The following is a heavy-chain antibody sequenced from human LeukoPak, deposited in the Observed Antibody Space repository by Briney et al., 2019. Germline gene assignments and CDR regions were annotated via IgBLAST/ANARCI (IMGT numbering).Heavy chain of an antibody. V-gene: IGHV4-34*01. J-gene: IGHJ4*02. CDR3: ARGLRFSSSSSNFDY. Sequence: PSETLSLTRAVYGGSFSGYYWSWIRQPPGKGLEWIGEINHSGSTNYNPSLKSRVTISVDTSKNQFSLKLSSVTAADTAVYYCARGLRFSSSSSNFDYWGQGTLVTVSS. D-gene: IGHD6-6*01. CDR1: GGSFSGYY. CDR2: INHSGST.